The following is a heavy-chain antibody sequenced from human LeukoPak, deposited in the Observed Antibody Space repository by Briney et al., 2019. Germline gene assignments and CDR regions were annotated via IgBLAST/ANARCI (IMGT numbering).Heavy chain of an antibody. V-gene: IGHV3-21*01. CDR3: ARGQGGSGSSFDY. CDR2: ISSSSSYI. J-gene: IGHJ4*02. Sequence: KPGGSLRLSCAASGFTFSSYSMNWVRQAPGKGLEWVSSISSSSSYIYYADSVKGRFTISRDNAKNSLYLQMNSLRAEDTAVYYCARGQGGSGSSFDYWGQGTLATVSS. D-gene: IGHD6-19*01. CDR1: GFTFSSYS.